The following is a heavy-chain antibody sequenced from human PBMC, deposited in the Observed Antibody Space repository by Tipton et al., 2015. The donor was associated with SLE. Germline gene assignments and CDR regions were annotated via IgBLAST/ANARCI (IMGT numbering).Heavy chain of an antibody. CDR2: IYHSGST. Sequence: TLSLTCAVSGYPLSSGYYWGWIRQPPGKGLEWIGSIYHSGSTYYNPSLKSRVTISVDTSKNQFSLKLSSVTAADTAVYYCARDRITGTTNYFDYWGQGTLVTVSS. D-gene: IGHD1-20*01. CDR1: GYPLSSGYY. J-gene: IGHJ4*02. CDR3: ARDRITGTTNYFDY. V-gene: IGHV4-38-2*02.